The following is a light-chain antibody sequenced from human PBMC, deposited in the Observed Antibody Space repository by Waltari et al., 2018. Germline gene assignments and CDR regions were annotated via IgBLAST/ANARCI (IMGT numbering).Light chain of an antibody. Sequence: DVVVTQSPDSLAVSRGVRATINFKSVQRVLYSPTNKNYLAWYQQKAGQPTKVLIYWASTRESGVPDRFSGSGSGTDFTLTISSLQAEDVALYYCQQYYNTPFTFGPGTKVDIK. CDR2: WAS. V-gene: IGKV4-1*01. J-gene: IGKJ3*01. CDR1: QRVLYSPTNKNY. CDR3: QQYYNTPFT.